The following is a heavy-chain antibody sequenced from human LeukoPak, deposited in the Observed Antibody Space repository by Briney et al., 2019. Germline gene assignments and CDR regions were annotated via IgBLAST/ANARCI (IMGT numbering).Heavy chain of an antibody. D-gene: IGHD2-15*01. CDR2: IYPGDSDT. CDR3: ARDGPAVAGHGGFDY. CDR1: GYSFTTYW. Sequence: GESLKISCKGSGYSFTTYWIGWVRQMPGKGLEWMGIIYPGDSDTRYSTSFQGQVTISADKSITTAYLQWTSLKASDTAMYYCARDGPAVAGHGGFDYWGRGTLVTVSS. V-gene: IGHV5-51*01. J-gene: IGHJ4*02.